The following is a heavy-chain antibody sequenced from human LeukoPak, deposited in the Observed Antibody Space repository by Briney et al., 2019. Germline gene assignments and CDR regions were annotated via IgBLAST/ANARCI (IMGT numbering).Heavy chain of an antibody. J-gene: IGHJ4*02. V-gene: IGHV4-34*01. Sequence: SETLSLTCAVYGVSFSCYYLSWIRQPPGKGLEWIGEINHSGSTNYNPSLKSRVTISVDTSKTQFSLKLSSVTAADKAVYYCARGDWGFPFDHWGQGTLVTVSS. CDR1: GVSFSCYY. CDR2: INHSGST. D-gene: IGHD3-9*01. CDR3: ARGDWGFPFDH.